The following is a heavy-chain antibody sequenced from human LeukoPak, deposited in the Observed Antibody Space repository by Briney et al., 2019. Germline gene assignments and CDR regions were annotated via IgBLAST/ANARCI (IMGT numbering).Heavy chain of an antibody. CDR3: ARDSLDYGSGSYYVSY. D-gene: IGHD3-10*01. CDR2: IWYDGSNK. CDR1: GFTFSSYG. Sequence: GGPLRLSCAASGFTFSSYGMHWVRQAPGKGLEWVAVIWYDGSNKYYADSVKGRFTISRDNSKNTLYLQMNSLRAEDTAVYYCARDSLDYGSGSYYVSYWGQGTLVTVSS. V-gene: IGHV3-33*01. J-gene: IGHJ4*02.